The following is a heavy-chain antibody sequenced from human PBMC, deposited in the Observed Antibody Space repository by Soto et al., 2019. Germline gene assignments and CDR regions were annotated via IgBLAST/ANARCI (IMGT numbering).Heavy chain of an antibody. CDR1: GFTFSSYA. Sequence: GGSLRLSCAASGFTFSSYAMSWVRQAPGKGLEWVSAISGSGGSTYYADSVKGRFTISRDNSKNTLYLQMNSLKAEDTAVYYCAREWYYYDIRRYYTVLDYRGQGTLVTGSS. CDR2: ISGSGGST. V-gene: IGHV3-23*01. J-gene: IGHJ4*02. CDR3: AREWYYYDIRRYYTVLDY. D-gene: IGHD3-22*01.